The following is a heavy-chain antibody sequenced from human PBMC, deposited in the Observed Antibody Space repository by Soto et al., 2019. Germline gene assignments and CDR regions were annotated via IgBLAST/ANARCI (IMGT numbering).Heavy chain of an antibody. J-gene: IGHJ4*02. D-gene: IGHD1-26*01. CDR2: ISYDGSNT. V-gene: IGHV3-30*18. Sequence: QVQLVESGGGVVQPGRSLRLSCVASGFTFSSYGMHWVRQAPGKGLEWVAIISYDGSNTYYADSVKGRFTISRDNSKNTLYLQMNRLRPEDTSVYYCAKEGGLSGSYYISSSYYFDYWGQGTLVTVSS. CDR3: AKEGGLSGSYYISSSYYFDY. CDR1: GFTFSSYG.